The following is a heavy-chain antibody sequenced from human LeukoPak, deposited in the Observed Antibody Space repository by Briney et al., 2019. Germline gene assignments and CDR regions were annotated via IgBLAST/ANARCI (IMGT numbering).Heavy chain of an antibody. V-gene: IGHV4-30-4*08. J-gene: IGHJ4*02. D-gene: IGHD5-18*01. CDR1: GSSISSGDYY. Sequence: SSETLSLTCTVSGSSISSGDYYWSWIRQPPGKGLEWIGYIYYSGSTYYNPSLKSRVTISVDTSKNQFSLKLSSVTAADTAVYYCARGPDTAMVHFDYWGQGTLVTVSS. CDR3: ARGPDTAMVHFDY. CDR2: IYYSGST.